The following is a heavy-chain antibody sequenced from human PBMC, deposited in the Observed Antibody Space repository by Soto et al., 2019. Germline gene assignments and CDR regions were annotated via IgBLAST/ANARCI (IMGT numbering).Heavy chain of an antibody. Sequence: GGSLRVSCAASVFTVNHYWMAWVRQAPGKGLEWVANIKQDGSEKYYVDSVKGRFTISRDNAKNSVYLQMNSLRAEDTAVYYCATHSFDNLSAGDSWGQGTLVTVSS. V-gene: IGHV3-7*01. CDR2: IKQDGSEK. D-gene: IGHD5-18*01. CDR3: ATHSFDNLSAGDS. J-gene: IGHJ4*02. CDR1: VFTVNHYW.